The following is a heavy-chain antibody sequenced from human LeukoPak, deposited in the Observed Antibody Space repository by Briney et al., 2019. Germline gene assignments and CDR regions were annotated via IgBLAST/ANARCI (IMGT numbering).Heavy chain of an antibody. J-gene: IGHJ4*02. D-gene: IGHD3-10*01. CDR2: SNAGNDNT. CDR1: GYTFINYA. V-gene: IGHV1-3*02. Sequence: ASVKVSCKASGYTFINYALHWVRQAPGQRLEWMGWSNAGNDNTKYSEDFQGRVTITGDTSASTAYMELSSLRSEDTAVYYCARGRGSGSLDYWGQGTLVTVSS. CDR3: ARGRGSGSLDY.